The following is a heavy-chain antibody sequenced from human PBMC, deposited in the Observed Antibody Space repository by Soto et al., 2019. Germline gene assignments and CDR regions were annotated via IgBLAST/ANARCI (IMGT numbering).Heavy chain of an antibody. Sequence: SVKVSCKASGGTFSSYAISWVRQAPGQGLEWMGGIIPIFGTANYAQKFQGRVTITADESTSTAYMELSSLRSEDTAVYYCAKLSCTSSTCYFRGWFDPWGHGTLVTVSS. V-gene: IGHV1-69*13. D-gene: IGHD2-2*01. CDR1: GGTFSSYA. J-gene: IGHJ5*02. CDR2: IIPIFGTA. CDR3: AKLSCTSSTCYFRGWFDP.